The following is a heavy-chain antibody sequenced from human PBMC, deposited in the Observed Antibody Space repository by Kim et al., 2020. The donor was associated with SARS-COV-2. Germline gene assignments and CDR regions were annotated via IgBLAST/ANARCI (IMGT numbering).Heavy chain of an antibody. CDR3: AVGYCGSNSCPKPPNIDY. V-gene: IGHV4-39*02. Sequence: SETLSLTCTVSGGSISSSSFYWGRIRQPPGKGLEWIASIYYSGTTYYNPSLKSRVTISADTSKNHFSLKLTSVTAADTAVYYCAVGYCGSNSCPKPPNIDYWGQGTLVTVSS. CDR1: GGSISSSSFY. J-gene: IGHJ4*02. D-gene: IGHD2-2*01. CDR2: IYYSGTT.